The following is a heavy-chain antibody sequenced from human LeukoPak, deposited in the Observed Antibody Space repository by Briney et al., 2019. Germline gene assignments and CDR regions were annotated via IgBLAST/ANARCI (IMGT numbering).Heavy chain of an antibody. D-gene: IGHD2-2*01. V-gene: IGHV4-59*02. J-gene: IGHJ4*02. Sequence: PSETLSLTCTVSGASVRRYYSSWIRQSPGKGLEWIGYSNYSGSANYNPSLKSRVSISIDTSKNQFSLNLRSLTAADTAVYYCAGGGYCSSASCHAPLFDWWGPGILVTVSS. CDR2: SNYSGSA. CDR1: GASVRRYY. CDR3: AGGGYCSSASCHAPLFDW.